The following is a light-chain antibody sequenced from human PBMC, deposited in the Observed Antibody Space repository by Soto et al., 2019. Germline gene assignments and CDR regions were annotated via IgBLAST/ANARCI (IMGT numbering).Light chain of an antibody. CDR2: KAS. J-gene: IGKJ1*01. Sequence: DIQMTQSPSTLSGSVGDRVTITCRASQTISSWLACYQQKPGKAPKLLIYKASTLKSGVPSRFSGSVSGTEFPITISSMEHDDFAPYYCQNYNSYSYALGQGTKVELK. CDR1: QTISSW. CDR3: QNYNSYSYA. V-gene: IGKV1-5*03.